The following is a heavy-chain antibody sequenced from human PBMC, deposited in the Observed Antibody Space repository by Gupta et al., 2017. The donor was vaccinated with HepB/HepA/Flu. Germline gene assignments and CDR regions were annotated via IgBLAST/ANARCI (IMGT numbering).Heavy chain of an antibody. CDR1: EYTFNNHY. D-gene: IGHD3-16*02. V-gene: IGHV1-46*02. Sequence: QVQLVQSGPEVKKPGASVKVSCKAPEYTFNNHYMHWVRQARGQGLEWMGIINPSGGTTGYAQKFQGRISMTRDTSTSTAYMELSSLTSEDTAVYFCARDPSLYIGSTHFDYWGQGTLVTVSS. J-gene: IGHJ4*02. CDR2: INPSGGTT. CDR3: ARDPSLYIGSTHFDY.